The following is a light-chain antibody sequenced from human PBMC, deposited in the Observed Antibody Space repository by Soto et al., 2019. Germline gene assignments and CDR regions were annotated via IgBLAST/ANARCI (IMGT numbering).Light chain of an antibody. V-gene: IGKV3-11*01. Sequence: EIVLTQSPATLSLSPGARATLSCRASQSVDTYLAWYHEKPGQAPILLIYDTSARATGIPDRCSGSGSGTYVTLTISSLEPDDVVVYYCQQGSNWYTLGQGTELEIK. CDR1: QSVDTY. CDR3: QQGSNWYT. J-gene: IGKJ2*01. CDR2: DTS.